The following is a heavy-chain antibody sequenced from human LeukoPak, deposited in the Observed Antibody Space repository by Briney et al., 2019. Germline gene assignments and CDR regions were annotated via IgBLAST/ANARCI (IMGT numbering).Heavy chain of an antibody. J-gene: IGHJ4*02. Sequence: SETLSLTCTFSGGSISSYYWSWIRQPPGKGLEWIGSIYYSGSTYYNPSLKSRVTISVDTSKNQFSLKLSSVTAADTAVYYCARLVTAITKGYFDYWGQGTLVTVSS. V-gene: IGHV4-39*01. D-gene: IGHD2-21*02. CDR1: GGSISSYY. CDR2: IYYSGST. CDR3: ARLVTAITKGYFDY.